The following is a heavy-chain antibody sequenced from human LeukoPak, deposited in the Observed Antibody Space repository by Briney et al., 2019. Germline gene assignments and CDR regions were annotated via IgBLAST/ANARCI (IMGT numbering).Heavy chain of an antibody. V-gene: IGHV3-33*01. CDR2: IWFDGSKR. D-gene: IGHD2-8*02. CDR1: GFTFSTYG. Sequence: GGSLRLSCAASGFTFSTYGMHWVRQAPGKGLEWVALIWFDGSKRYYGDSLKGRFTVSRDNSKNTLYPQVDSLRAEDTAVYYCARCAGGSCVFDYWGQGTLVTVSS. J-gene: IGHJ4*02. CDR3: ARCAGGSCVFDY.